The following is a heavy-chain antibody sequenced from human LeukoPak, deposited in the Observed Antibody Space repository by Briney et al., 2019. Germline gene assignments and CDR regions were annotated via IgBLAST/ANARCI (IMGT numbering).Heavy chain of an antibody. CDR3: ARDGYNFRGFDY. D-gene: IGHD5-24*01. CDR2: IYYSGST. Sequence: SETLSLTCTVSGGSVSSGSYYWSWIRQPPGKGLEWIGYIYYSGSTNYNPSLKSRVTISVDTSKNQFSLELSSVTAADTAVYYCARDGYNFRGFDYWGQGTLVTVSS. CDR1: GGSVSSGSYY. V-gene: IGHV4-61*01. J-gene: IGHJ4*02.